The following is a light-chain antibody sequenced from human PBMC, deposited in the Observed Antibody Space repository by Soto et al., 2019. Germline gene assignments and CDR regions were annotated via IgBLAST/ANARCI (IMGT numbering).Light chain of an antibody. J-gene: IGLJ3*02. V-gene: IGLV1-40*01. CDR1: SYNIGAGYD. Sequence: QSVLTQPPSVSGAPGQRVTISCTGSSYNIGAGYDVHWYQQLPGTAPKLLIYGNSNRPSGVPDRFSGYKSVTSASLAITGLQAEDEADYYCQSYDSSLSGWVFGGGTKVTVL. CDR2: GNS. CDR3: QSYDSSLSGWV.